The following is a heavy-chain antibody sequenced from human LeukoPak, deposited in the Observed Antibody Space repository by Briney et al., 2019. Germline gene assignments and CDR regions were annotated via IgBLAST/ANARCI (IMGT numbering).Heavy chain of an antibody. V-gene: IGHV3-23*01. CDR2: INERGDIT. CDR3: ARGDDISPGRVLEY. CDR1: AFTFSKHP. D-gene: IGHD3-9*01. J-gene: IGHJ4*02. Sequence: PGGSLRLSCVASAFTFSKHPMSWVRQAPGNGLELVSAINERGDITKYADSVMRRFTISRDNSKNTLYLQINSLRAEDTAVYYCARGDDISPGRVLEYWGRGTLVTVSS.